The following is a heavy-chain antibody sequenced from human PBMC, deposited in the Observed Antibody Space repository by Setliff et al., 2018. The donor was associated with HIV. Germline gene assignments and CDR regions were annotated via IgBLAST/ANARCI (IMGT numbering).Heavy chain of an antibody. Sequence: SETLSLTCTVSGGSISSSSYYWGWIRQPPGKGLEWIGSIYYSGSAYYSPSLKSRVTISVDTSKNQYSLKLSSVTAADTAVYYCARHDHSDNLSYPMDVWGKGTTVTVSS. CDR3: ARHDHSDNLSYPMDV. J-gene: IGHJ6*03. V-gene: IGHV4-39*01. CDR1: GGSISSSSYY. CDR2: IYYSGSA. D-gene: IGHD3-22*01.